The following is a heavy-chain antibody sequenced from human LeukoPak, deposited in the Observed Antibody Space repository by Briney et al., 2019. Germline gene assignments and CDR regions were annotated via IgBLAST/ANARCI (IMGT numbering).Heavy chain of an antibody. D-gene: IGHD1-7*01. Sequence: GGSLRLSCAASEFSVGSNYMTWVRQAPGKGLEWVSLIYSGGSTYYADSVKGRFTISRDNSKNTLYLQMNSLRAEDTAVYYCAKRRGLELTYYYYMDVWGKGTTVTVSS. CDR3: AKRRGLELTYYYYMDV. CDR1: EFSVGSNY. V-gene: IGHV3-53*01. J-gene: IGHJ6*03. CDR2: IYSGGST.